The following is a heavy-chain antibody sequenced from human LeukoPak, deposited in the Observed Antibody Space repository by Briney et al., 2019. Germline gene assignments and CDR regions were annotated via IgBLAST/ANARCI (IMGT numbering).Heavy chain of an antibody. D-gene: IGHD2-2*01. CDR3: ARVPSLLVVPAANYYGMDV. CDR2: IYYSGST. V-gene: IGHV4-30-4*01. J-gene: IGHJ6*02. Sequence: SETLSLTCTVSGGSISSGDYYWSWIRQPPGKGLEWIGYIYYSGSTYYNPSLKSRVTISVDTSKNQFSLKLGSVTAADTAVYYCARVPSLLVVPAANYYGMDVWGQGTTVTVSS. CDR1: GGSISSGDYY.